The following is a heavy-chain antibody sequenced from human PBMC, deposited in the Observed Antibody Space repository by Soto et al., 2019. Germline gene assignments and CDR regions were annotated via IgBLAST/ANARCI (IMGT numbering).Heavy chain of an antibody. J-gene: IGHJ4*02. V-gene: IGHV2-5*02. Sequence: QITLQESGPPLVKPTQTLTLTCTFSGFSLNERAVGVGWIRQPPGKALEWLAFTYWDDDNHYSPSLKNRLTITKDTSKKQVGLTMTNTDPGDTATYYCALGSGWLFDYWGQGTQVTVSS. CDR1: GFSLNERAVG. D-gene: IGHD6-19*01. CDR3: ALGSGWLFDY. CDR2: TYWDDDN.